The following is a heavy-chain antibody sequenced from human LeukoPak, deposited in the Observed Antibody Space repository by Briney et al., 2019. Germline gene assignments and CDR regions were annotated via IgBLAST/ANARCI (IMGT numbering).Heavy chain of an antibody. J-gene: IGHJ5*02. D-gene: IGHD3-16*01. CDR1: GFSFIDYG. Sequence: PGGSLRHSCAASGFSFIDYGLHWVRQAPGKGLEWVALISYDGSQKNFADSVKGRFTTSRDNSKFTMYLEMNSLRAEDTAVYFCASDKDGWGIHDLWGQGTLVTVSS. CDR2: ISYDGSQK. CDR3: ASDKDGWGIHDL. V-gene: IGHV3-30*03.